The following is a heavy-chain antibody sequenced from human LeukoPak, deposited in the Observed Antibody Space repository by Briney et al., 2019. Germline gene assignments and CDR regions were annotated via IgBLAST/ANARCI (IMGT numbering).Heavy chain of an antibody. CDR3: ARISLGAICGYYYGLVV. D-gene: IGHD1-26*01. CDR2: IIPIFDTA. V-gene: IGHV1-69*01. J-gene: IGHJ6*02. Sequence: SVKGSCRASGGTFSSYSIIWVRRAPGQGLEWMRGIIPIFDTADYAQKFQGRVTITADESTSTAYMELSSLRSEDTAVFYCARISLGAICGYYYGLVVWGQGTTVTVSS. CDR1: GGTFSSYS.